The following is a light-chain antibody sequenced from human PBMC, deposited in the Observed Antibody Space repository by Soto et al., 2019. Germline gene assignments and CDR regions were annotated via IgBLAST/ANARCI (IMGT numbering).Light chain of an antibody. Sequence: DIVMTQSPDSLAVSLGERATINCKSSQSVVYSFNSRKCLAWYQQKPGQPPKLIIYWASTRASGVPDRFSGSGSDTDFTLTISGLQAEDVAVYYCQQYSTTPHTFGQGTKLEIK. CDR1: QSVVYSFNSRKC. V-gene: IGKV4-1*01. CDR2: WAS. CDR3: QQYSTTPHT. J-gene: IGKJ2*01.